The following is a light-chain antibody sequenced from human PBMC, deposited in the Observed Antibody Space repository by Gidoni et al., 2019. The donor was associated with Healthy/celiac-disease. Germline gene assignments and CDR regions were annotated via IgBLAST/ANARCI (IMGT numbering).Light chain of an antibody. Sequence: QSALTQPASVSGSPGQSITISCTGTSSDVGGYNYVSWYQQHPGKAPKLMIYEVSNRPSGVSNRCSGSKSGNTASLTISVLQAEDEADYYCSSYTSSSTYVVFGGGTKLTVL. CDR2: EVS. V-gene: IGLV2-14*01. CDR3: SSYTSSSTYVV. CDR1: SSDVGGYNY. J-gene: IGLJ2*01.